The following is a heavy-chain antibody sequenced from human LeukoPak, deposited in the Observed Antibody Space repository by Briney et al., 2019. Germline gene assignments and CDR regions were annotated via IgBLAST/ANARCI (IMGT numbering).Heavy chain of an antibody. D-gene: IGHD3-10*01. CDR1: GYSFTSYW. CDR2: IYPGDSDT. J-gene: IGHJ3*02. CDR3: ARYSITMVRGVTPGAFDI. Sequence: GESLKISFKGSGYSFTSYWIGWVRPMPGKGLAWMGIIYPGDSDTRYSPSFQGQVTISADKSISTAYLQWSSLKASDTAMYYCARYSITMVRGVTPGAFDIWGQGTMVTVSS. V-gene: IGHV5-51*01.